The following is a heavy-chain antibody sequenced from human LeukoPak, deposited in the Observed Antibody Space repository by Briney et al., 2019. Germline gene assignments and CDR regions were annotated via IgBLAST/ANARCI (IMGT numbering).Heavy chain of an antibody. CDR1: GFTLSSYY. CDR2: IYNGGST. J-gene: IGHJ4*02. CDR3: ARASYDSSGYYSGFDY. Sequence: GGSLRLSCAASGFTLSSYYMSWVRQAPGRGLEWISVIYNGGSTHYADSVKGRFASSRDNSKNTLYLQMNSLRAEDTAVYYCARASYDSSGYYSGFDYWGQGTLVTVSS. V-gene: IGHV3-66*01. D-gene: IGHD3-22*01.